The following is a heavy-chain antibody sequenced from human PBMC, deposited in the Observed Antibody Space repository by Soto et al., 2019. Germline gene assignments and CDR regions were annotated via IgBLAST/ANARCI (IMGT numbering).Heavy chain of an antibody. Sequence: GGYLILSCASSGFTFSSYAMHWVRQAPGQGLEYVSAISSNGGSTYYANSVKGRFTISRDNSKNTLYLQMGSLRAEDMAVYYCAREGYCRSTSCYSFDYWGQGT. D-gene: IGHD2-2*01. J-gene: IGHJ4*02. CDR1: GFTFSSYA. CDR3: AREGYCRSTSCYSFDY. V-gene: IGHV3-64*01. CDR2: ISSNGGST.